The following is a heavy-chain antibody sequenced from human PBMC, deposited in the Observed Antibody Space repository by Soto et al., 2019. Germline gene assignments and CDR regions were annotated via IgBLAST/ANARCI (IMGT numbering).Heavy chain of an antibody. Sequence: QVQLVQSGAEVKKPGASVRVSCKASGYTFSGYDINWVRQATGQGLEWMGWVSPDSGSTGYAGISQGRVTMTWDRSTPTPYMDLSSLTSEDSAVYYCARATELRYVEWSVYRGGNYAMDVWGQGTTVTVSS. CDR2: VSPDSGST. CDR1: GYTFSGYD. D-gene: IGHD3-3*01. CDR3: ARATELRYVEWSVYRGGNYAMDV. V-gene: IGHV1-8*01. J-gene: IGHJ6*02.